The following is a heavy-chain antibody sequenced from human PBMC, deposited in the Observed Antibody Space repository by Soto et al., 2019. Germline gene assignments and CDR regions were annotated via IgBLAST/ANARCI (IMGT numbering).Heavy chain of an antibody. Sequence: EVQLVESGGGLVQPGGSLTLSCEGSGFSFRSYWLHWVRQVPGKGLVWVSRINHDGNVTNYADSVKGRFTISRDNSKNTLFLRMNGLRAEDTAVYYCAREAWGFSGTWFDSWGQGTVVTVSS. CDR2: INHDGNVT. D-gene: IGHD7-27*01. V-gene: IGHV3-74*01. CDR3: AREAWGFSGTWFDS. CDR1: GFSFRSYW. J-gene: IGHJ5*01.